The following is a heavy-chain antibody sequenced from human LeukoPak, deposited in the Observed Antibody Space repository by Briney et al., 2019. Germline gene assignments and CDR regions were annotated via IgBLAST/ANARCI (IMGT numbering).Heavy chain of an antibody. Sequence: SQTLSLTCAISGDSFSSSSAAWSWIRQSPSRGLEWLGRTYYRSKWYNDYAVSVKSRITINPDTSDNQFSLQLNSVTPEDTAVYYCAREASSGWLFDYWGQGTLVTVSS. V-gene: IGHV6-1*01. D-gene: IGHD6-19*01. CDR1: GDSFSSSSAA. J-gene: IGHJ4*02. CDR3: AREASSGWLFDY. CDR2: TYYRSKWYN.